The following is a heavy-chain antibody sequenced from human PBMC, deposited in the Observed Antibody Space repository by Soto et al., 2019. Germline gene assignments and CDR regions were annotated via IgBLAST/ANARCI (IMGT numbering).Heavy chain of an antibody. J-gene: IGHJ4*02. CDR3: ARVREFSGSYYFDY. V-gene: IGHV4-59*08. Sequence: SETLSLTCTVSGGSISSYYWSWIRQPPGKGLEWIGYIYYSGSTNYNPSLKSRVTISVDTSKNRFSLKLSSVTAADTAVYYCARVREFSGSYYFDYWGQGTLVTVSS. CDR1: GGSISSYY. D-gene: IGHD1-26*01. CDR2: IYYSGST.